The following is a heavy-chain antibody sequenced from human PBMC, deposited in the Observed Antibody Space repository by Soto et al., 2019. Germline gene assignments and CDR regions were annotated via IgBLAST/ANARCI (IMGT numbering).Heavy chain of an antibody. D-gene: IGHD3-16*01. CDR1: GFTFRSYV. V-gene: IGHV3-30*19. Sequence: QVQLVESGGGVVQPGASLRVSCVGSGFTFRSYVIHWVRQAPGKGLEWVALTSYDGSDQYYGDSVRGRFTISRDNSRNTVDLQMDSLRLEDTALYYCARWGTTGGLAVWGQGTVVCVSS. J-gene: IGHJ1*01. CDR3: ARWGTTGGLAV. CDR2: TSYDGSDQ.